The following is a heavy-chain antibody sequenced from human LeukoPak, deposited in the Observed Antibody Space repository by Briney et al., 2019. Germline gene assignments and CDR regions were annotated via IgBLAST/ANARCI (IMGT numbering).Heavy chain of an antibody. CDR1: GGTFSSYT. J-gene: IGHJ4*02. CDR2: IIPILGIA. Sequence: ASVKVSCKASGGTFSSYTISWVRQAPGQGLEWMGRIIPILGIANYAQKFQGRVTMTTDTSTSTAYMELRSLRSDDTAVYYCARGGYEDFDYWGQGTLVTVSS. V-gene: IGHV1-69*02. CDR3: ARGGYEDFDY. D-gene: IGHD5-12*01.